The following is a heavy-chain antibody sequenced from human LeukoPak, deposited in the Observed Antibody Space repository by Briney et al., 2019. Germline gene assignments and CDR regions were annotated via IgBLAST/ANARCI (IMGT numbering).Heavy chain of an antibody. CDR3: AGDAPMGATISYYFDY. Sequence: PGGSLRLSCAASGFTFSSYAMSWVRQAPGKGLEWVSAISGSGGSTYYADSVKGRFTISRDNSKNTLYLQMNSLRAEDTAVYYCAGDAPMGATISYYFDYWGQGTLVTVSS. CDR1: GFTFSSYA. D-gene: IGHD1-26*01. V-gene: IGHV3-23*01. J-gene: IGHJ4*02. CDR2: ISGSGGST.